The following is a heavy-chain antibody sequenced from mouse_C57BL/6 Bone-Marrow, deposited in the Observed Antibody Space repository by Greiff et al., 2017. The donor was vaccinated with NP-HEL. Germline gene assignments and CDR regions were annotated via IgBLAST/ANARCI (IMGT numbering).Heavy chain of an antibody. CDR3: ARKGDSYYYGSSPSWFAY. CDR2: IDPSDSYT. Sequence: QVQLQQSGAELVMPGASVKLSCKASGYTFTSYWMHWVKQRPGQGLEWIGEIDPSDSYTNYNQKFKGKSTLTVDKSSSTAYMQLSSLTSEDSAVYYCARKGDSYYYGSSPSWFAYWGQGTLVTVSA. D-gene: IGHD1-1*01. V-gene: IGHV1-69*01. CDR1: GYTFTSYW. J-gene: IGHJ3*01.